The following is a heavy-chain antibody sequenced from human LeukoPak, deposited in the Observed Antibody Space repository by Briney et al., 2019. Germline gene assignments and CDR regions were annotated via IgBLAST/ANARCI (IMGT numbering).Heavy chain of an antibody. CDR2: IYYSGST. CDR1: GGSISSSSYY. CDR3: ASGSHYGYSSGWLYY. Sequence: SETLSLTCTVSGGSISSSSYYWGWIRQPPGKGLEWIGSIYYSGSTYYNPSLKSRVTISVDTSKNQFFLRLNSVTAADTAVYYCASGSHYGYSSGWLYYWGQGTLVTVSS. V-gene: IGHV4-39*01. J-gene: IGHJ4*02. D-gene: IGHD6-19*01.